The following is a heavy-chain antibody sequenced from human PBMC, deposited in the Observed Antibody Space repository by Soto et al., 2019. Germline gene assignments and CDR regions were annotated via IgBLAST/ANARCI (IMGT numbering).Heavy chain of an antibody. CDR2: IIPIFGTA. V-gene: IGHV1-69*13. CDR1: GGTFSSYA. J-gene: IGHJ6*02. D-gene: IGHD3-3*01. Sequence: SVKVSCKASGGTFSSYAISWVRQAPGQGLEWMGGIIPIFGTANYAQKFQGRVTITADESTSTAYMELSSLRSEDTAVYYCARPTLTIVGVVNQYYYYGMDGWGQGTTVTVSS. CDR3: ARPTLTIVGVVNQYYYYGMDG.